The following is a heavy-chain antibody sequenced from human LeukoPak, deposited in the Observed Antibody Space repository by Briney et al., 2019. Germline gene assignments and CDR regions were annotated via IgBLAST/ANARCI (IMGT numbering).Heavy chain of an antibody. CDR2: IYSGGST. V-gene: IGHV3-53*01. Sequence: PGGSLRLSCAASGFTVSSNYMSWVRQAPGKGLECVSVIYSGGSTYYADSVKGRFTISRDNSKNTLYLQMNSLRAEDTAVYYCARVGTAMVLDYWGQGTLVTVSS. CDR3: ARVGTAMVLDY. CDR1: GFTVSSNY. J-gene: IGHJ4*02. D-gene: IGHD5-18*01.